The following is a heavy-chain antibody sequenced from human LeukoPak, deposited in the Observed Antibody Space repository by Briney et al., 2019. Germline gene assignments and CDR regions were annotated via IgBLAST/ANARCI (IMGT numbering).Heavy chain of an antibody. Sequence: SETLSLTCTVSGGSISSGGYYWSWIRQPPGRGLEWIGYIYNSGSTYYNPSLKSRVTISVDTSKNQFSLKLSSVTAADTAVYYCARVRDDSSGYYYDYWGQGTLVTVSS. J-gene: IGHJ4*02. D-gene: IGHD3-22*01. V-gene: IGHV4-61*08. CDR1: GGSISSGGYY. CDR2: IYNSGST. CDR3: ARVRDDSSGYYYDY.